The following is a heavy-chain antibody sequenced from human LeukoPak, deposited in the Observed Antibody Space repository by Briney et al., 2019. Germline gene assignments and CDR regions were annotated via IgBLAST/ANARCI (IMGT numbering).Heavy chain of an antibody. D-gene: IGHD3-10*01. CDR3: ARDRRDSISGTTCFDP. CDR1: GGSISGGHW. Sequence: SETLSLTCAIAGGSISGGHWWTWVRQSPGKGLEWLGEISYSDNANYNPSLKSRVTISVDMSKNQFSLRLNSVTAADTAVYYXARDRRDSISGTTCFDPWGQGILVIVSS. CDR2: ISYSDNA. V-gene: IGHV4-4*02. J-gene: IGHJ5*02.